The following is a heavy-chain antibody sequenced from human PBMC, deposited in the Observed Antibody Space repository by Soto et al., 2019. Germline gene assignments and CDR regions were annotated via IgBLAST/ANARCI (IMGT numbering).Heavy chain of an antibody. J-gene: IGHJ3*02. Sequence: VQLVESGGGLVQPGGSLRLSCAVSGFTFSSFSMIWVRQAPGKGLEWLSYISGSGSIIYYADSLRGRFTISRDNAKNSLFLQMNSLRDEDTAVYYCARTDGAFDIWGQGTMVTVSS. V-gene: IGHV3-48*02. CDR3: ARTDGAFDI. CDR2: ISGSGSII. CDR1: GFTFSSFS.